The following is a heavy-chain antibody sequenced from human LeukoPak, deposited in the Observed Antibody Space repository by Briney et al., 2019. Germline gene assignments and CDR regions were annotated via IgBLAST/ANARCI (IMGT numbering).Heavy chain of an antibody. CDR2: IDWDDDK. CDR3: ARLRYCSSGSCYYFDY. Sequence: SGPTLVNPTQTLTLTCTFSGFSLSTSAMCVSWIRQPPWKALEWLARIDWDDDKYYSTSLKTRLTISKDTSKNQVVLTMTNMDPVDTATYYCARLRYCSSGSCYYFDYWGQGTLVTVSS. CDR1: GFSLSTSAMC. J-gene: IGHJ4*02. D-gene: IGHD2-15*01. V-gene: IGHV2-70*11.